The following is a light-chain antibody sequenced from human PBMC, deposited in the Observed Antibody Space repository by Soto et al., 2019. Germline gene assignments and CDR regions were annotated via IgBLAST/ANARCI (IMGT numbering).Light chain of an antibody. CDR3: CSYAGSNVFV. V-gene: IGLV1-40*01. CDR2: GNT. J-gene: IGLJ1*01. Sequence: QSVLTQPPSVSGALGQRVTISCTGITSNIGAGYDVHWYQLLPGRAPKLLIYGNTNRPSGVPDRFSGSKSATSASLAITGLQAEDEGDYHCCSYAGSNVFVFGTGTKLTVL. CDR1: TSNIGAGYD.